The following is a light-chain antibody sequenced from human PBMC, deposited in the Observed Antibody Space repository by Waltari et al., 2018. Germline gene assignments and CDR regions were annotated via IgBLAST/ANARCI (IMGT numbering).Light chain of an antibody. CDR2: ANT. V-gene: IGLV1-40*01. CDR1: NSNIGAGYD. Sequence: QSVLTQPPSVSGAPGQRVTIPCTGRNSNIGAGYDVPWYQQLPGTAPKLLIYANTNRPSGVPDRFSGSKSGTSASLAITGLQAEDEADYYCQSYDSSLSGLFGGGTKLTVL. J-gene: IGLJ3*02. CDR3: QSYDSSLSGL.